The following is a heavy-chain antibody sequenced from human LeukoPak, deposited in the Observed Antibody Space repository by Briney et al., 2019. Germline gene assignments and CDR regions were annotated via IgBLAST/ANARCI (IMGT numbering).Heavy chain of an antibody. J-gene: IGHJ3*02. CDR2: IKSKNDGGTA. CDR1: GFTFNSAW. V-gene: IGHV3-15*01. CDR3: TTDWVGLELGQSDI. Sequence: GGSLRLSCAASGFTFNSAWMSWVRQAPGKGLDWVGRIKSKNDGGTADYAAPVKGRFTISRDDSKNTLYLQMNSLKTEDTAVYYCTTDWVGLELGQSDIWGQGTMVTVSS. D-gene: IGHD1-7*01.